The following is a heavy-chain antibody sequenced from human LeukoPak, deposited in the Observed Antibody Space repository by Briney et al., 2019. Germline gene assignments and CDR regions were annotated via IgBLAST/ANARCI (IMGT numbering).Heavy chain of an antibody. D-gene: IGHD3-22*01. CDR3: ARGESYDSSGYYRYYYYGMDV. CDR1: GFTFSSYA. V-gene: IGHV3-30*04. CDR2: ISYDGSNK. Sequence: PGGSLRLSCAASGFTFSSYAMHWVRQAPGKGLEWVAVISYDGSNKYYADSVKGRFTISRDNSKNTLYLQMNSLRAEDTAVYYCARGESYDSSGYYRYYYYGMDVWSQGTTVTVSS. J-gene: IGHJ6*02.